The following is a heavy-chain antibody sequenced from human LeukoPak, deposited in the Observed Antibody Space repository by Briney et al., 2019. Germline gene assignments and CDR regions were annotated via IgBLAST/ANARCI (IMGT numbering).Heavy chain of an antibody. CDR2: ISWNSGSI. CDR3: AKDSMTAQGAFDI. D-gene: IGHD2/OR15-2a*01. V-gene: IGHV3-9*01. Sequence: GRSLRLSCAASGFTFYDYALHWVRQAPGKGLEWVSGISWNSGSIGYADSVKGRFTIARDNAKNSLYLQMNSLRAEDTALYYCAKDSMTAQGAFDIWGQGPMVTVSS. CDR1: GFTFYDYA. J-gene: IGHJ3*02.